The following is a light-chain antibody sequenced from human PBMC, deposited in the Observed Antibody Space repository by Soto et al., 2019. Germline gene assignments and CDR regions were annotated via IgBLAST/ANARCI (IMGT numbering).Light chain of an antibody. CDR2: KAS. J-gene: IGKJ1*01. Sequence: DIQMTQSPSTLSASVGDRVTISCRASQSVSSWLAWYQQKPGPAPNLLIYKASTVQSGVPSRFSGSGSTTESPPTISRLQDDDFAYYYRQHYSDNWTFGQGTKVEIK. CDR1: QSVSSW. CDR3: QHYSDNWT. V-gene: IGKV1-5*03.